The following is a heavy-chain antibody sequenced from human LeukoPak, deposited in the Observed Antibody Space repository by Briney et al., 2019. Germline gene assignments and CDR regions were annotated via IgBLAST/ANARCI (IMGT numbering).Heavy chain of an antibody. J-gene: IGHJ4*02. Sequence: SETLSLTCTVSGGSVSSGSYYWSWSRQPPGKGLEWIGYIYYSGSTNYNPSLKSRVTISVDTSKNQFSLKLSSVTAADTAVYYCARSGTPYYDILTGYYNVPWENWGEATLVTVSS. D-gene: IGHD3-9*01. CDR3: ARSGTPYYDILTGYYNVPWEN. CDR2: IYYSGST. CDR1: GGSVSSGSYY. V-gene: IGHV4-61*01.